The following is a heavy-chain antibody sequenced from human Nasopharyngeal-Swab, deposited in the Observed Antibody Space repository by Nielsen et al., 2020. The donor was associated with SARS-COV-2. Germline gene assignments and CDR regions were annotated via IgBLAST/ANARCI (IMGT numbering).Heavy chain of an antibody. V-gene: IGHV3-48*01. D-gene: IGHD1-26*01. J-gene: IGHJ4*02. CDR2: ISSSSSTI. Sequence: VRQMPGKGLEWVSYISSSSSTIYYADSVKGRFTISRDNSKNTLYLQMNSLRAEDTAVYYCAKDRYSGSYYPDYWGQGTLVTVSS. CDR3: AKDRYSGSYYPDY.